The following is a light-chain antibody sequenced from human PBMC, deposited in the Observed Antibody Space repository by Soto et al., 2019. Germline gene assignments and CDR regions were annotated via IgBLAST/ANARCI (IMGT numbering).Light chain of an antibody. J-gene: IGLJ1*01. V-gene: IGLV1-44*01. CDR2: SNN. Sequence: QSVLTQPPSGSGTPGQRVTISCSGSSSNIGSNTVNWYQHLPRAAPKLLIQSNNQRPSGVPDRFSGSQSGTSASLAISGLQSEDEADYYCAVWDDSLNGYVFGTGTKVTVL. CDR1: SSNIGSNT. CDR3: AVWDDSLNGYV.